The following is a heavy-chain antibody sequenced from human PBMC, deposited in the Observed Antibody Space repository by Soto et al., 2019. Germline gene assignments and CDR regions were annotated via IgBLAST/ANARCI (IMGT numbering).Heavy chain of an antibody. CDR2: ISYDGSNK. D-gene: IGHD4-17*01. Sequence: QVQLVESGGGVVQPGRSLRLSCAASGFTFSSYGMHWVRQAPGKGLEWVAVISYDGSNKYYADSVKGRFTISRDNSKNTLYKQMNSLKAEDTAVYYCAKDSPGAYGDYEIGGFDYWGQGTLVTVSS. J-gene: IGHJ4*02. V-gene: IGHV3-30*18. CDR1: GFTFSSYG. CDR3: AKDSPGAYGDYEIGGFDY.